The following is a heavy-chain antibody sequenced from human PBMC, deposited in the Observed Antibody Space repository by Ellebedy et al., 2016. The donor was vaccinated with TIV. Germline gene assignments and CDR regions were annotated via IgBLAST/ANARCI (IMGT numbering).Heavy chain of an antibody. J-gene: IGHJ6*02. CDR1: GFAFSSSW. V-gene: IGHV3-74*01. CDR3: ATREWQDPMDV. Sequence: GESLKISXAASGFAFSSSWMHWVRQVPGKGLVWVARIYSDGSGTSYADSVKGRFTSSRDNAKNSLSLQMSSLRAEDTAVYYCATREWQDPMDVWGQGTTVTVSS. D-gene: IGHD3-3*01. CDR2: IYSDGSGT.